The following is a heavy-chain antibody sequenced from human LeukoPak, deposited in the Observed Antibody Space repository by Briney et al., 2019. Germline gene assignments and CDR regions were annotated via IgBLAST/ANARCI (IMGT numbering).Heavy chain of an antibody. J-gene: IGHJ4*02. CDR1: GGSISSYY. Sequence: SETLSLTCTVSGGSISSYYWSWIRQPAGKGLEWIGRIYTSGSTNYNPSLKSRVTMSVDTSKNQFSLKLSSVTAADTAVYYCARDMYYYDSSGYFRIFDYWGQGTLVTVSS. V-gene: IGHV4-4*07. D-gene: IGHD3-22*01. CDR3: ARDMYYYDSSGYFRIFDY. CDR2: IYTSGST.